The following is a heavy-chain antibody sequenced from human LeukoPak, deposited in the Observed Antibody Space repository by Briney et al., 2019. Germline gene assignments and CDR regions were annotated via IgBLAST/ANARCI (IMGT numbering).Heavy chain of an antibody. CDR3: ARDLSNYYDSSGP. CDR1: GFTFSSYS. Sequence: GGSLRLSCAASGFTFSSYSMNWVRQAPGKGLEWVSSISSSSSYIYYADSVKGRFTISRDNAKNSLYLQMNSLRDEDTAVYYCARDLSNYYDSSGPWGQGTLVTVSS. D-gene: IGHD3-22*01. J-gene: IGHJ5*02. V-gene: IGHV3-21*01. CDR2: ISSSSSYI.